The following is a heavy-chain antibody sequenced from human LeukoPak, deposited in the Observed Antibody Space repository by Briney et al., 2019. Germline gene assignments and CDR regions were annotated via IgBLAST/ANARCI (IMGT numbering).Heavy chain of an antibody. D-gene: IGHD6-13*01. CDR2: IYHSGST. Sequence: PSETLSLTCTVSGVSISSGGYYWSWIRQPPGKGLEWIGYIYHSGSTYYNPSLKSRVTISVDRSKNQFSLKLSSVTAADTAVYYCARESEQLGGTDYYYYMDVWGKGTTVTVSS. CDR3: ARESEQLGGTDYYYYMDV. V-gene: IGHV4-30-2*01. J-gene: IGHJ6*03. CDR1: GVSISSGGYY.